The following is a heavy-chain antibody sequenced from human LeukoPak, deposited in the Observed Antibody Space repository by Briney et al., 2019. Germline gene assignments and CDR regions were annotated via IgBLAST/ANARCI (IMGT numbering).Heavy chain of an antibody. CDR2: IYYSGST. CDR3: ARDWIDYYGSGSYYRGYDY. J-gene: IGHJ4*02. D-gene: IGHD3-10*01. CDR1: GGSISSSSYY. Sequence: PSETLSLTCTVSGGSISSSSYYWGWICQPPGKGLEWIGSIYYSGSTYYNPSLKSRVTISVDTSKNQFSLKLSSVTAADTAVYYCARDWIDYYGSGSYYRGYDYWGQGTLVTVSS. V-gene: IGHV4-39*07.